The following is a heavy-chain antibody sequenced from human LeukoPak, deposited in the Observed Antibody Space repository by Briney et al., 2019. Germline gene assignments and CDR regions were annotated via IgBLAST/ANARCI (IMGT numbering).Heavy chain of an antibody. V-gene: IGHV3-23*01. J-gene: IGHJ3*02. Sequence: GGSLRLSCTASGFTFSAYAMMWVRQAPGKGPEWVSAIRGGGGSAFYADSVKGRFTISRDNSKYTLFLQMSSLRAEDTAVYYCARDPNGDYIGAFDMWGPGTMVTVSS. D-gene: IGHD4-17*01. CDR3: ARDPNGDYIGAFDM. CDR1: GFTFSAYA. CDR2: IRGGGGSA.